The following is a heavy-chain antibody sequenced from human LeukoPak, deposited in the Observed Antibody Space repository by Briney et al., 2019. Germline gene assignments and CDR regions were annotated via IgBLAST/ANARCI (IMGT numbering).Heavy chain of an antibody. CDR2: IRYDGSNK. J-gene: IGHJ6*03. V-gene: IGHV3-30*02. D-gene: IGHD4-11*01. CDR3: AKDGSDYSNLYYCYMDV. Sequence: PGGSLRLSCAASGFTFSSYGMHWVRQAPGKGLEWVAFIRYDGSNKYYADSVKGRFTISRDNSKNTLYLQMNSLRAEDTAVYYCAKDGSDYSNLYYCYMDVWGKGTTVTVSS. CDR1: GFTFSSYG.